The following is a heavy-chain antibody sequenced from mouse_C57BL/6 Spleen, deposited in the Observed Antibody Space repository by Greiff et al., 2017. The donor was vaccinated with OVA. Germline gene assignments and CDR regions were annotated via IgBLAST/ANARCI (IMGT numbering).Heavy chain of an antibody. V-gene: IGHV1-47*01. D-gene: IGHD1-1*01. CDR2: FHPYNDDT. CDR3: ARPRSYGRGFAY. CDR1: GYTFTTYP. Sequence: QVQLQQSGAELVKPGASVKLSCKASGYTFTTYPIEWMQQNPGKSLEWIGNFHPYNDDTKYNEKFKGKATLTVEKSSSTVYLELSRLTSDDSAVYYCARPRSYGRGFAYWGQGTLVTVSA. J-gene: IGHJ3*01.